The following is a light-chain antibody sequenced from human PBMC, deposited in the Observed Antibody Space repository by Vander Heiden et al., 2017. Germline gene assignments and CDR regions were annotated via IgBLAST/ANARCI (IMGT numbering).Light chain of an antibody. Sequence: ETVLTQSPGTLSLSPGERATLSCRARQSVSSSYLAWYQQKPGQAPRLLIYGASSRATGIPDRFSGSGSGTDFTLTISRLEPEDFAVYYCQQYGSSMYTFGQGTKLEIK. CDR1: QSVSSSY. CDR2: GAS. CDR3: QQYGSSMYT. V-gene: IGKV3-20*01. J-gene: IGKJ2*01.